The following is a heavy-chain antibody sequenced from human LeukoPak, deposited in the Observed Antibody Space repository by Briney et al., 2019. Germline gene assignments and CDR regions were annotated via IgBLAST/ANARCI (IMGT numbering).Heavy chain of an antibody. J-gene: IGHJ4*02. V-gene: IGHV3-7*03. CDR1: GFTFNSYW. D-gene: IGHD6-19*01. CDR3: ARLGPASSGWPESFDY. Sequence: GGSLRLSCAASGFTFNSYWMNWVRQAPGKGLEWVANIKRDGSEKYYVDSVKGRFTISRNNAKNSLDLQMNSLRVEDTAVYYCARLGPASSGWPESFDYWGQGTLVTVSS. CDR2: IKRDGSEK.